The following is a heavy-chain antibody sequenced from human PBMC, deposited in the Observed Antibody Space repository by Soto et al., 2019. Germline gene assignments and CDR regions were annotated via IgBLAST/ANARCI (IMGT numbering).Heavy chain of an antibody. CDR1: GFNFSNPW. D-gene: IGHD2-2*01. V-gene: IGHV3-15*01. Sequence: GGSLRLSCAASGFNFSNPWMSWVRQAPGKGLEWVGRIKSKTDGGTTDYAAPVKGRFTISRDDSKNTPYLQMNSLKTEDTAVYYCTSPLYCSSTSCYSYGMDVWGQGTTVTVSS. J-gene: IGHJ6*02. CDR3: TSPLYCSSTSCYSYGMDV. CDR2: IKSKTDGGTT.